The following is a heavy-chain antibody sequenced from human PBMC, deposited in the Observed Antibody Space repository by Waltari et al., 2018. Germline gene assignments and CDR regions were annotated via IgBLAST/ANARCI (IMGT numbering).Heavy chain of an antibody. V-gene: IGHV3-43D*03. Sequence: EVQLVESGGVVVQPGGSLRLSCAASGFTFDDYAMHWVRQAPGKGLEWVSLISWDEYSTYYADSVKGRFTISRDNSKNSLYLQMNSLRAEDTALYYCAKGGSGGYYYYYYMDDWGKGTTVTVSS. CDR1: GFTFDDYA. CDR2: ISWDEYST. J-gene: IGHJ6*03. CDR3: AKGGSGGYYYYYYMDD. D-gene: IGHD3-10*01.